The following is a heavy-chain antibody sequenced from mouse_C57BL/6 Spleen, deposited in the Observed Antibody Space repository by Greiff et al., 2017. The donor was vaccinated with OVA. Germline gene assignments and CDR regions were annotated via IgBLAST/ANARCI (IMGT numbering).Heavy chain of an antibody. CDR1: GFTFSDYY. CDR3: ARPDYDYAMDY. J-gene: IGHJ4*01. D-gene: IGHD2-4*01. V-gene: IGHV5-12*01. CDR2: ISNGGGST. Sequence: VQLKESGGGLVQPGGSLKLSCAASGFTFSDYYMYWVRQTPEKRLEWVAYISNGGGSTYYPDTVKGRFTISRDNAKNTLYLQMSRLKSEDTAMYYCARPDYDYAMDYWGQGTSVTVSS.